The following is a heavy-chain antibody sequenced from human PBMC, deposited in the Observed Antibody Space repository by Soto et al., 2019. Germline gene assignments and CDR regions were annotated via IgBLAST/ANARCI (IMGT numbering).Heavy chain of an antibody. Sequence: GASVKVSCKASGGTFSSYAISWVRQAPGQGLEWMGGIIPIFGTANYAQKFQGRVTITADKSTSTAYMELSSLRSEDTAVYYCARDQLGELLYYGMDVWGQGTTVTVSS. J-gene: IGHJ6*02. CDR1: GGTFSSYA. CDR2: IIPIFGTA. CDR3: ARDQLGELLYYGMDV. D-gene: IGHD3-10*01. V-gene: IGHV1-69*06.